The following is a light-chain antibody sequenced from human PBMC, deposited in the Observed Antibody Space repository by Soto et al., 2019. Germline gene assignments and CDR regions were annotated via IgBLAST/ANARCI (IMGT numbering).Light chain of an antibody. Sequence: QSVLTQPPSASGTPGQRVTISCSGSSSNIGSNYVYWYQQLPGTAPKLLIYSNNQRPSGVPDRFSGSKSGTSASLAIIGLRSEDEADYYCAAWDDSLSGYVFGTGTKLTVL. J-gene: IGLJ1*01. CDR1: SSNIGSNY. CDR3: AAWDDSLSGYV. CDR2: SNN. V-gene: IGLV1-47*02.